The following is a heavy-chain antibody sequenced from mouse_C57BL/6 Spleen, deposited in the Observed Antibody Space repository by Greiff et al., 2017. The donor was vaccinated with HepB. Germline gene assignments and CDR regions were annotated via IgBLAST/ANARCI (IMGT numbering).Heavy chain of an antibody. CDR3: ARHEDRGNYFDY. CDR1: GYTFTEYT. Sequence: QVHVKQSGAELVKPGASVKLSCKASGYTFTEYTIHWVKQRSGQGLEWIGWFYPGSGSIKYNEKFKDKATLTADKSSSTVYMELSRLTSEDSAVYFCARHEDRGNYFDYWGQGTTLTVSS. V-gene: IGHV1-62-2*01. CDR2: FYPGSGSI. D-gene: IGHD3-3*01. J-gene: IGHJ2*01.